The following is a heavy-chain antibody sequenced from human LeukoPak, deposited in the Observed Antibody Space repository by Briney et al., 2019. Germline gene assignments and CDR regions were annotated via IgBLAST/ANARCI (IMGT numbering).Heavy chain of an antibody. CDR1: GGSISSYY. Sequence: SETLSLTCTVSGGSISSYYWSWIRQPAGKGLEWIGRIYTSRSTNYNPSLKSRVTMSVDTSKNQFSLKLSSVTAADTAVYYCARNMDTAMYYYYGTDVWGQGTTVTVSS. D-gene: IGHD5-18*01. CDR2: IYTSRST. V-gene: IGHV4-4*07. J-gene: IGHJ6*02. CDR3: ARNMDTAMYYYYGTDV.